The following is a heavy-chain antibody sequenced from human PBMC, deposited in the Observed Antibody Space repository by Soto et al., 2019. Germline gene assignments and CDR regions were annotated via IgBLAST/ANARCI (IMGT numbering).Heavy chain of an antibody. CDR2: IYYSGST. V-gene: IGHV4-30-4*01. CDR1: GGSISSGDYY. CDR3: ARGLEVYYDSSGQTPLDAFDI. Sequence: SSETLSLTCTVSGGSISSGDYYWSWIRQPPGKGLEWIGYIYYSGSTYYNPSLKSRVTISVDTSKNQFSLKLSSVTAADTAVYYCARGLEVYYDSSGQTPLDAFDIWGQGTMVTVSS. D-gene: IGHD3-22*01. J-gene: IGHJ3*02.